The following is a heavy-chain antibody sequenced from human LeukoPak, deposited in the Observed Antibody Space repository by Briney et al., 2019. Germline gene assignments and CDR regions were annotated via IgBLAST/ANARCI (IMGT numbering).Heavy chain of an antibody. CDR1: GFTFSSYA. V-gene: IGHV3-30-3*01. Sequence: GGSLRLSCAASGFTFSSYAMHWVRLAPGKGLERVAVISYDGSNKYYADSVKGRFTISRDNSKNTLYLQMNSLRAEDTAVYYCAREELSSYYYDSSGYAAFDYWGQGTLVTVSS. J-gene: IGHJ4*02. CDR3: AREELSSYYYDSSGYAAFDY. CDR2: ISYDGSNK. D-gene: IGHD3-22*01.